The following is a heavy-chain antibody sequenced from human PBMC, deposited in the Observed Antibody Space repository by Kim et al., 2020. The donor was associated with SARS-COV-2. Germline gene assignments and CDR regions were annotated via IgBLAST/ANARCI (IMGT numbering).Heavy chain of an antibody. J-gene: IGHJ4*02. Sequence: QKFQGRVTITADKSTSTAYMELSSLRSEDTAVYYCASLQGYSYGGTPNDYWGQGTLVTVSS. CDR3: ASLQGYSYGGTPNDY. D-gene: IGHD5-18*01. V-gene: IGHV1-69*02.